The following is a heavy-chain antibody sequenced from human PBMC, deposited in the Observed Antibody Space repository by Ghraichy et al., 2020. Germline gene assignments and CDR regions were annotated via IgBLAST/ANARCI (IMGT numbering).Heavy chain of an antibody. D-gene: IGHD5-18*01. J-gene: IGHJ4*02. Sequence: ASVKVSCKASGFTFTGYYMHWVRQAPGQGLEWMGWINPNSGDTKYAQKFQGRVTMTSDTSISTAYMELRRLRSDDTAMYFCAREIIQLWLEDYWGQGTQVTVSS. CDR2: INPNSGDT. CDR3: AREIIQLWLEDY. V-gene: IGHV1-2*02. CDR1: GFTFTGYY.